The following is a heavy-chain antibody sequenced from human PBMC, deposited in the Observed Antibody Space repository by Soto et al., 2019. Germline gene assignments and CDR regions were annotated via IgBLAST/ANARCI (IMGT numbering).Heavy chain of an antibody. J-gene: IGHJ4*02. CDR1: GGSISSYY. CDR2: IYYSGGP. D-gene: IGHD1-26*01. Sequence: QVQLQESGPGLVKPSETLSLTCTVSGGSISSYYWSWIRQPPGKGLEWIGYIYYSGGPNYNPSLKSRVTISVDSSKNHFARKLSSVTAADTAVYYCARRYGGNLDYWGQGTLVTVPS. CDR3: ARRYGGNLDY. V-gene: IGHV4-59*08.